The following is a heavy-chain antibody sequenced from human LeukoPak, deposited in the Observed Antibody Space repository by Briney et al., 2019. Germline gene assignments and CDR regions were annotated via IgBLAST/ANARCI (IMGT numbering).Heavy chain of an antibody. Sequence: SETLSLTCTVSGGSISSYYWSWIRQPPGKGLEWIGYIYYSGSTNYNPSLKSRVTISVDTSKNQFSLKLSSVTAADTAVYYCARDRRPGPYYYYYGMDVWGQGTTVTVSS. CDR3: ARDRRPGPYYYYYGMDV. CDR1: GGSISSYY. CDR2: IYYSGST. D-gene: IGHD1-14*01. V-gene: IGHV4-59*01. J-gene: IGHJ6*02.